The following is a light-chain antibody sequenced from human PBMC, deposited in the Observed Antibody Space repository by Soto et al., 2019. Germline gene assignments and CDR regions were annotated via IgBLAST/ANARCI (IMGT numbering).Light chain of an antibody. CDR3: QQYENWPQLT. V-gene: IGKV3-15*01. J-gene: IGKJ4*01. Sequence: ERVMTQSPATLSVSPGERATLSCRASQSVGGDLAWYQQKPGQAPRLLIYGASSRAPGIPDRFSGSGSGTEFALTISSLQSEDSAVYYCQQYENWPQLTFGGPIKVDIK. CDR1: QSVGGD. CDR2: GAS.